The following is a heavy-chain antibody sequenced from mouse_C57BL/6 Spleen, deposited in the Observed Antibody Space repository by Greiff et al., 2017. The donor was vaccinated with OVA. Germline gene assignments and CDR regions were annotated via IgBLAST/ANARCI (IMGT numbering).Heavy chain of an antibody. V-gene: IGHV1-69*01. J-gene: IGHJ1*03. CDR3: ARRGTSLWYFDV. CDR2: IDPSDSYT. D-gene: IGHD3-3*01. Sequence: QVQLKQPGAELVMPGASVKLSCKASGYTFTSYWMHWVKQRPGQGLEWIGEIDPSDSYTNYNQKFKGKSTLTVDKSSSTAYMQLSSLTSEDSAVYDCARRGTSLWYFDVWGTGTTVTVSS. CDR1: GYTFTSYW.